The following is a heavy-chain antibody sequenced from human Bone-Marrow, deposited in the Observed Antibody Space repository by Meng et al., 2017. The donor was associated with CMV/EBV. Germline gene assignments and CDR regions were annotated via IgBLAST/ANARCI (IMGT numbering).Heavy chain of an antibody. CDR3: ARDDYGMDV. J-gene: IGHJ6*02. CDR2: ISYAGSNK. Sequence: GESLKISCAASGFLFYNYNMHWVRQTPGKGLEWVALISYAGSNKYYTDSVKGRFTISRDNSNNTLYLEINSLTLEDTAVYYCARDDYGMDVWGQGTTVTVS. V-gene: IGHV3-30-3*01. CDR1: GFLFYNYN.